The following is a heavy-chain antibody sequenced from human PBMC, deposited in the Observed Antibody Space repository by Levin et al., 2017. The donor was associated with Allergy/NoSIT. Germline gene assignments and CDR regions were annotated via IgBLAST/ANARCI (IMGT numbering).Heavy chain of an antibody. CDR1: GHTFTDYY. D-gene: IGHD2-15*01. CDR2: INPSDGST. Sequence: PGGSLRLSCKASGHTFTDYYMHWVRQAPGQGLEWMGIINPSDGSTTYAQRFQGRVTMTRDTSTSTVYMELSSLRSEDTAFYYGARELGYCSGDRCYSPLYYFDSWGQGTLVTVSS. J-gene: IGHJ4*02. CDR3: ARELGYCSGDRCYSPLYYFDS. V-gene: IGHV1-46*01.